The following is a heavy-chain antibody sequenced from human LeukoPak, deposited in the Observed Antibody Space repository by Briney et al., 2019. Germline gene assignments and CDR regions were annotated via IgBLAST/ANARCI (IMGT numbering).Heavy chain of an antibody. CDR1: GFTFSSYA. Sequence: PGGSLRLSCAASGFTFSSYAMSWVRQAPGKGLEWVSAISGSGGSTYYADSVKGRFTISRDNSKNTLYLQMNSLRAEDTAVYYCAKDGLVIMRGPYYFDYWGQGTLVTVSS. CDR2: ISGSGGST. CDR3: AKDGLVIMRGPYYFDY. D-gene: IGHD3/OR15-3a*01. V-gene: IGHV3-23*01. J-gene: IGHJ4*02.